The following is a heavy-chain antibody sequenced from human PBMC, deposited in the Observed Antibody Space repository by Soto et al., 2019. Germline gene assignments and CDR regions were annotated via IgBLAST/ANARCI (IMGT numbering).Heavy chain of an antibody. CDR2: ILVDGRT. CDR1: GFICSSYD. D-gene: IGHD2-8*02. J-gene: IGHJ3*02. V-gene: IGHV3-23*01. CDR3: AKATATGGGAFDI. Sequence: LRLSCAASGFICSSYDMSWVRQAPGKGLEWVSTILVDGRTFYVDSVKGRFTISRDSSQNTVYLQMNSLTAGDTALYYCAKATATGGGAFDICGQGTMVTVSS.